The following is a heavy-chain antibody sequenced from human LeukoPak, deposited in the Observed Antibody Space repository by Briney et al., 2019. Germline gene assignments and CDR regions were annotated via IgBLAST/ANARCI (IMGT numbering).Heavy chain of an antibody. CDR2: IHGAGAVT. V-gene: IGHV3-23*01. Sequence: GGSLRLSCAASGFPFSNFGITWVRQAPGQGLEWVSSIHGAGAVTGYADSVKGRFTTSRDNSENTLYPHMDSLRADDTAVYYCARDPNGDYIGAFDFRGQGTMVTVSS. CDR1: GFPFSNFG. J-gene: IGHJ3*01. CDR3: ARDPNGDYIGAFDF. D-gene: IGHD4-11*01.